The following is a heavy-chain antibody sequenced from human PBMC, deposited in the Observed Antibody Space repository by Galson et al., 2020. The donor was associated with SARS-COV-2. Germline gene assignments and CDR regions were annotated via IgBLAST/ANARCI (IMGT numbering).Heavy chain of an antibody. J-gene: IGHJ6*01. D-gene: IGHD6-19*01. CDR3: ARDLGYRIGWPDSMDV. CDR2: INYSGST. V-gene: IGHV4-59*13. CDR1: GGSISSYY. Sequence: SETLSLTCTVSGGSISSYYWSWIRQPPGKGLEWIGYINYSGSTNYNPALKSRVTISADTSKNQFSLKLSSVTAADTAVYYCARDLGYRIGWPDSMDVWGQGTTVTVSS.